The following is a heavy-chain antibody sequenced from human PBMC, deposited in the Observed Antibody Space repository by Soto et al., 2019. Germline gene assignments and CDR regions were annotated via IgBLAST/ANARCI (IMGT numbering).Heavy chain of an antibody. V-gene: IGHV3-23*01. D-gene: IGHD4-17*01. CDR1: GFTFYNYD. J-gene: IGHJ4*02. Sequence: EVQLLESGGGLVQPGGSLRLSCAASGFTFYNYDMNWVRQAPGKGLEWVSGISGSGGSTSYADSVNGRFTISKHNXXNTVXXXXXXXXXXXXXXYYCAKGMYDYGDYFDSWGRGTLVTVSS. CDR3: AKGMYDYGDYFDS. CDR2: ISGSGGST.